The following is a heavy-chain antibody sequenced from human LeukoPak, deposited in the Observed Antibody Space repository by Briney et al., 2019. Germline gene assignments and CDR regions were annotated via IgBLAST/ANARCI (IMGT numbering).Heavy chain of an antibody. V-gene: IGHV1-2*02. Sequence: GASVKVSCKASGYTFTGYYLHWVRQAPGQGLEWMGCVNPNSGDTNYAQKFQGSVTMTTDTSTSTAYMELRSLRSDDTAVYYCARGAAVRSGIYFRPHYGFDPWGQGTLVSVSS. CDR1: GYTFTGYY. D-gene: IGHD1-26*01. J-gene: IGHJ5*02. CDR2: VNPNSGDT. CDR3: ARGAAVRSGIYFRPHYGFDP.